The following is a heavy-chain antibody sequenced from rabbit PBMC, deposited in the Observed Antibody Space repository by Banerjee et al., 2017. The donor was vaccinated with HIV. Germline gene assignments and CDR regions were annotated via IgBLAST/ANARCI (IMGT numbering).Heavy chain of an antibody. Sequence: QEQLVESGGGLVQPEGSLTLTCKASGFDFSSNYYMCWVRQAPGKGLEWIACIALGSSDNTAYASWAKGRFTISKTSTTVTLQMTSLTAADTATYFCARNAGYANGGDGYFKLWGPGTLVTVS. D-gene: IGHD6-1*01. CDR2: IALGSSDNT. CDR3: ARNAGYANGGDGYFKL. J-gene: IGHJ4*01. CDR1: GFDFSSNYY. V-gene: IGHV1S45*01.